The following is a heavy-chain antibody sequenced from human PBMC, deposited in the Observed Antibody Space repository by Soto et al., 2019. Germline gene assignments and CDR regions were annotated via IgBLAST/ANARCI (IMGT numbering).Heavy chain of an antibody. D-gene: IGHD2-15*01. CDR1: GFIFSIYG. J-gene: IGHJ4*02. CDR3: AASAHGSGGSSLDY. V-gene: IGHV3-30*03. Sequence: QVQLVESGGGVVQPGRSLRLSCAASGFIFSIYGMHWVRQAPGKGLEWVAVISYDGGNKDYADSAKGRFTISRDISKNTLYLQMHSLRAEDTAVYYCAASAHGSGGSSLDYWGQGTLVTVSS. CDR2: ISYDGGNK.